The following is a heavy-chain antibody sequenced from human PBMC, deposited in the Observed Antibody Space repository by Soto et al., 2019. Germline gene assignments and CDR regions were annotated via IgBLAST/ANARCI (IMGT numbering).Heavy chain of an antibody. Sequence: LRLSCAASGFTFSSYAMSWVRQAPGKGLEWVSAISGSGSSTYYADSVKGRFTISRDNSKNTLYLQMNSLRAEDTAVYYCAKGLYSSSWGYLQHWGQGTLVTVSS. CDR2: ISGSGSST. D-gene: IGHD6-13*01. J-gene: IGHJ1*01. V-gene: IGHV3-23*01. CDR3: AKGLYSSSWGYLQH. CDR1: GFTFSSYA.